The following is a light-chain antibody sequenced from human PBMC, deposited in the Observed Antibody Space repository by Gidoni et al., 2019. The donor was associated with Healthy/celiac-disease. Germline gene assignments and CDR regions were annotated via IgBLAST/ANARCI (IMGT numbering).Light chain of an antibody. Sequence: DIQMTQSPSSLSASVGDRVTITCRASQSISSYLNWYQQKPGKAPKRLIYAASSLQSGVPSRFSGSGSGTDVTLTISSRQPEDVATYYCQQSYSTLPSTFGPGTKVEIK. CDR1: QSISSY. V-gene: IGKV1-39*01. CDR2: AAS. CDR3: QQSYSTLPST. J-gene: IGKJ3*01.